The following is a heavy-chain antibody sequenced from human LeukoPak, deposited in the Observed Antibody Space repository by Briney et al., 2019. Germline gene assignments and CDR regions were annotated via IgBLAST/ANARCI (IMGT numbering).Heavy chain of an antibody. J-gene: IGHJ4*02. CDR1: GGSISRYY. CDR2: IYTSGST. CDR3: AREEIVGATYLFDY. V-gene: IGHV4-4*07. D-gene: IGHD1-26*01. Sequence: PSETLSLTCTVSGGSISRYYWSWIPQPAGKGLEWIGRIYTSGSTNYNPSLKSRVTISVDKSKNQFSLKLSSVTAADTAVYYCAREEIVGATYLFDYWGQGTLVTVSS.